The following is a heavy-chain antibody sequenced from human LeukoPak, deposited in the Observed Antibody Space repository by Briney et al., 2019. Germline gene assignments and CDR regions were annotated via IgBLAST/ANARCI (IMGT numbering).Heavy chain of an antibody. J-gene: IGHJ4*02. D-gene: IGHD3-22*01. V-gene: IGHV4-59*01. CDR3: ARHADQYYYDSSGYYSWIGLQDH. Sequence: SETLSFTCTVSGGSISSYYRSWVRQPPGKGLEWVGYIYYSGSTNYNPSLKRRVTISGDNSKNQFSLKMNSVTAADTAVYYCARHADQYYYDSSGYYSWIGLQDHWGQGTRVSVSS. CDR2: IYYSGST. CDR1: GGSISSYY.